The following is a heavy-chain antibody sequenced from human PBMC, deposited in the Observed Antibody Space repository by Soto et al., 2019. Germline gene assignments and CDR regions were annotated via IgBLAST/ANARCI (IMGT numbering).Heavy chain of an antibody. V-gene: IGHV1-2*02. Sequence: GASLKVSCKASGYTFTGYYMHWVRQAPGQGLEWMGWINPNSGGTNYAQNFQGRVTMTRDTSISTAYMELSRLRSDDTAVYYCAVGPWGSRRLDFWGQGTLVTVS. J-gene: IGHJ4*02. D-gene: IGHD3-16*01. CDR1: GYTFTGYY. CDR3: AVGPWGSRRLDF. CDR2: INPNSGGT.